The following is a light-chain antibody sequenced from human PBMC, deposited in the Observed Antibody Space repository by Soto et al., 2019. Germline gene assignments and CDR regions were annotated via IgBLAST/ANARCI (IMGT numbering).Light chain of an antibody. CDR2: DAS. CDR1: QDVTNNY. V-gene: IGKV3-20*01. Sequence: EIVLTQSPGTLSLSPGEIATLSCRSSQDVTNNYLAWYQQKPGRAPRLLIHDASIRANGIPDRFSGSVSGTEFTLTIRSLEAEDCAVCYCQQCSISPLTFGGGTKVQI. CDR3: QQCSISPLT. J-gene: IGKJ4*01.